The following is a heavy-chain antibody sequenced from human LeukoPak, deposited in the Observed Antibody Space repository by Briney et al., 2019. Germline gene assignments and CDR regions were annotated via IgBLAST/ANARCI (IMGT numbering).Heavy chain of an antibody. CDR2: INPSGGST. J-gene: IGHJ4*02. D-gene: IGHD3-10*01. Sequence: ASGKVSCKASGYTFTSYYMHWVRHAPGQGLEWMGIINPSGGSTSYEQKFQGRVTMTSDTSTSTVYMELSSLRSEDTAVYYCARDVSGSYYSLDYWGQGTLVTVSS. CDR3: ARDVSGSYYSLDY. V-gene: IGHV1-46*01. CDR1: GYTFTSYY.